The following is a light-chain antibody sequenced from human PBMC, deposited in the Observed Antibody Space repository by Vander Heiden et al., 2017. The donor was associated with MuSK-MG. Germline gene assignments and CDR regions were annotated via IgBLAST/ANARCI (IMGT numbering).Light chain of an antibody. CDR3: QQHDNLPIT. Sequence: DIQMTQSPSSLSASVGDRVTITCQASQDIRSDLNWYQHKPGKAPKLLIYDASNLATGVPSRFSGSGSETDFTFTISSLQPEDFATYYCQQHDNLPITVGQGTRLE. CDR1: QDIRSD. J-gene: IGKJ5*01. CDR2: DAS. V-gene: IGKV1-33*01.